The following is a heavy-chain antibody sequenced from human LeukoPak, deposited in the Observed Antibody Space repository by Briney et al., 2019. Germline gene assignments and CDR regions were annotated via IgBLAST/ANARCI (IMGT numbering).Heavy chain of an antibody. CDR2: IYYSGST. CDR1: SGSMNNHY. V-gene: IGHV4-59*08. CDR3: ARYILTVTGYWYFDL. Sequence: SETLSLTCTVSSGSMNNHYWSWIRQPPGKGLEWVGYIYYSGSTNHNPSLKSRVTISVDTSKNQFSLSLNSVTAADAAVYFCARYILTVTGYWYFDLWGRGTLVTVSS. J-gene: IGHJ2*01. D-gene: IGHD3-9*01.